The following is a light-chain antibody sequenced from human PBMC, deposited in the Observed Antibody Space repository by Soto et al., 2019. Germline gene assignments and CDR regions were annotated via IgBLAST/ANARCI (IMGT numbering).Light chain of an antibody. V-gene: IGKV3-15*01. CDR1: QSISRS. Sequence: IVVTQSPATLSVSPGERATLSCRASQSISRSIAWYQQKPGQAPRLVIFSASTRATGFPPRFNGSGSGTDFTLTISSLEPEDSAIYYCQQRNIWPPVTFGQGTRLEIK. CDR2: SAS. J-gene: IGKJ5*01. CDR3: QQRNIWPPVT.